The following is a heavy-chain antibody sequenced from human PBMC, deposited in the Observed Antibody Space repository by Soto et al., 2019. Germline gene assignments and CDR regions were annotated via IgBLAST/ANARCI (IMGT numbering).Heavy chain of an antibody. CDR1: GFTFSSYG. J-gene: IGHJ4*02. Sequence: QVQLVESGGGVVQPGRSLRLSCAASGFTFSSYGMHWVRQAPGKGLEWVAVIWYDGSNKYYADSVKGRFTISRDNSKNTLYLQMNSLRAEDTAVYYCARGRPTVEFDYWGQGTLVTVSS. V-gene: IGHV3-33*01. CDR3: ARGRPTVEFDY. D-gene: IGHD4-4*01. CDR2: IWYDGSNK.